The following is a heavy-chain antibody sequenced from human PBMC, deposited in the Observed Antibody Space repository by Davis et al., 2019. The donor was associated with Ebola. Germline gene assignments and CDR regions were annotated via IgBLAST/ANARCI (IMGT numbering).Heavy chain of an antibody. CDR3: ARAARGFDP. CDR2: ISYSGTT. Sequence: PSETLSLTCTVSGAYISSGGYFWIWIRQFPGKGLEWIGHISYSGTTSYNPSLESRLTITMNTSKNQFSLNLTSVSAADTAVYYCARAARGFDPWGQGTLDTVSS. V-gene: IGHV4-31*03. CDR1: GAYISSGGYF. D-gene: IGHD3-10*01. J-gene: IGHJ5*02.